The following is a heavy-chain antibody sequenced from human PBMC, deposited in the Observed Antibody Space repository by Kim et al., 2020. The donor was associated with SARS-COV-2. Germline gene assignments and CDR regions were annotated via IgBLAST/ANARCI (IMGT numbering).Heavy chain of an antibody. D-gene: IGHD4-4*01. CDR2: IDTSGVP. J-gene: IGHJ2*01. Sequence: GGSLRLSCVASGFTFSNYAVSWVRQAPGQGLEWVSGIDTSGVPHYAASVKGRFTISRDYSKNTLYLQMNSLISEDTALYYCAHSYSNRYWNFDLWGRGTLVTASS. CDR3: AHSYSNRYWNFDL. CDR1: GFTFSNYA. V-gene: IGHV3-23*01.